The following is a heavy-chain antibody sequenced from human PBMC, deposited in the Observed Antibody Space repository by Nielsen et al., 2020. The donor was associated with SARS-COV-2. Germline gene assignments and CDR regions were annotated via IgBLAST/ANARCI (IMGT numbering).Heavy chain of an antibody. D-gene: IGHD6-6*01. CDR3: ARVLGVAIRPGVYNWFDP. CDR2: ISYDGSNK. Sequence: VRQAPGKGLEWVAVISYDGSNKYYADSVKGRFTISRDNAKNSLYLQMNSLRAGDTAVYYCARVLGVAIRPGVYNWFDPWGQGTLVTVSS. V-gene: IGHV3-30*04. J-gene: IGHJ5*02.